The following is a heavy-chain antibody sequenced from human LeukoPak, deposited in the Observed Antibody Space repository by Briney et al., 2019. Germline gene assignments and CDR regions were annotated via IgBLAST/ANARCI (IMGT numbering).Heavy chain of an antibody. CDR1: GDSIKSYY. D-gene: IGHD5-24*01. CDR2: IYYSGST. Sequence: SETLSLTCTVSGDSIKSYYWSWIRQPPGKGLEWIGYIYYSGSTNYNPSLKSRVSISVDTSKNQFSLKLSSVTAADTAEYYCARAGPRRDGYSLDYWGQGTLVSVSS. J-gene: IGHJ4*02. CDR3: ARAGPRRDGYSLDY. V-gene: IGHV4-59*01.